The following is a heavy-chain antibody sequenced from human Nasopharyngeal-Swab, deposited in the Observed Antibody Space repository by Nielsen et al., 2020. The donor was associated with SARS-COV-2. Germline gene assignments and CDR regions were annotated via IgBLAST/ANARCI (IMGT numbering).Heavy chain of an antibody. J-gene: IGHJ5*02. V-gene: IGHV1-8*03. D-gene: IGHD2-2*01. Sequence: ASVKVSCKASGYTFTSYDINWVRQATGQGLEWMGWMNPNSGNTGYAQKFQGRVTITRNTSISTAYMELSSLRSGDTAVYYCARKGRYCSSTSCGNWFDPWGQGTLVTVSS. CDR3: ARKGRYCSSTSCGNWFDP. CDR2: MNPNSGNT. CDR1: GYTFTSYD.